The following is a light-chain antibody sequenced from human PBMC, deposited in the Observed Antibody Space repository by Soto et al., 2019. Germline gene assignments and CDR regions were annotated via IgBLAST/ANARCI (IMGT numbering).Light chain of an antibody. J-gene: IGKJ5*01. CDR3: QQRSNLPPT. CDR2: DAS. CDR1: QRVSSN. Sequence: EIVMTQSPVTLSGSPGERATLSCRASQRVSSNLAWYQQKPGQAPRLLIYDASNRATGIPDRFSGGGSGTDFPLTISRLEPEDFAVYYCQQRSNLPPTFGQGTRLEIK. V-gene: IGKV3-11*01.